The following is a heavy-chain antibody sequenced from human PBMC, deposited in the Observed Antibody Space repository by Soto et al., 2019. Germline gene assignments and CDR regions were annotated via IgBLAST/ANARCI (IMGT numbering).Heavy chain of an antibody. J-gene: IGHJ5*02. Sequence: ASVKVSCKASGYTFTSYAMHWVRQAPGQRLEWMGWINAGNGNTKYSQKFQGRVTITRDTSASTAYMELSSLRSEDTAVYYCARDWDFQNNWFDPWGQGTLVTVSS. CDR3: ARDWDFQNNWFDP. V-gene: IGHV1-3*01. D-gene: IGHD1-26*01. CDR2: INAGNGNT. CDR1: GYTFTSYA.